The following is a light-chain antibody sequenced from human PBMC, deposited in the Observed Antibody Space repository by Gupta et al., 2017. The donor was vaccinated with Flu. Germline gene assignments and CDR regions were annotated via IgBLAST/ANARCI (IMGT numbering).Light chain of an antibody. Sequence: VTPGEPASISCRSSQSLLHSNGYNYLDWYLQKLGQSPQLLIYLGSNRASGVPDRFSGSGSGTDFTLKISRVEAEDVGVYYCMQALQTPFTFGQGTKLEIK. CDR1: QSLLHSNGYNY. V-gene: IGKV2-28*01. CDR2: LGS. CDR3: MQALQTPFT. J-gene: IGKJ2*01.